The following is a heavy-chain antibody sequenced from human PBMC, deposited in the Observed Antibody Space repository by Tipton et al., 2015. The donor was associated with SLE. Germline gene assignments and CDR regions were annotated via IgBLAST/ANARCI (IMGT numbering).Heavy chain of an antibody. V-gene: IGHV3-48*01. J-gene: IGHJ3*02. CDR3: ARDDSSGYYDAFDI. CDR1: GFTFSSYS. CDR2: ISSSSSTI. D-gene: IGHD3-22*01. Sequence: SLRLSCAASGFTFSSYSMNWVRQAPGKGLEWVSYISSSSSTIYYADSVKGRSTISRDNAKNSLYLQMNSLRAEDTAVYYCARDDSSGYYDAFDIWGQGTMVTVSS.